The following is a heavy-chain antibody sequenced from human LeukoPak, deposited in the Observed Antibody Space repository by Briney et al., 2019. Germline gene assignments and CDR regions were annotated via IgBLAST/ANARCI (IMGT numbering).Heavy chain of an antibody. CDR3: GRTMVRGVILPGAFDI. V-gene: IGHV1-18*04. CDR1: GYTFTGYY. J-gene: IGHJ3*02. CDR2: ISAYNGNT. D-gene: IGHD3-10*01. Sequence: ASVKVSCKASGYTFTGYYMHWVRQAPGQGLEWMGWISAYNGNTNYAQKLQGRVTMTTDTSTSTAYMELRSLRSDDTAVYYCGRTMVRGVILPGAFDIWGQGTMVTVSS.